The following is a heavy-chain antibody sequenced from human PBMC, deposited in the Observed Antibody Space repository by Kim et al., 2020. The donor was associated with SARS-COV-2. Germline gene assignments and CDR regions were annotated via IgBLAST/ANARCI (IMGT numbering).Heavy chain of an antibody. CDR3: ARLMVRGQNWFDP. Sequence: SPSFQGQVTISADKSISTAYLQWSSLKASDTAMYYCARLMVRGQNWFDPWGQGTLVTVSS. J-gene: IGHJ5*02. V-gene: IGHV5-51*01. D-gene: IGHD3-10*01.